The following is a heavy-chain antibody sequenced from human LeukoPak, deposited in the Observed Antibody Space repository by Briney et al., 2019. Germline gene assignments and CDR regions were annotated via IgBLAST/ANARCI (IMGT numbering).Heavy chain of an antibody. V-gene: IGHV1-46*01. Sequence: ASVKVSCKSSGYTFTSYYMHWVRQAPGQGLEWMGIINPSGGSTSYAQKFQGRVTMTRDTSTSTVYMELSSLRSEDTAVYYCARTLAALRWTGAFDIWGQGTMVTVSS. CDR3: ARTLAALRWTGAFDI. J-gene: IGHJ3*02. CDR2: INPSGGST. CDR1: GYTFTSYY. D-gene: IGHD6-13*01.